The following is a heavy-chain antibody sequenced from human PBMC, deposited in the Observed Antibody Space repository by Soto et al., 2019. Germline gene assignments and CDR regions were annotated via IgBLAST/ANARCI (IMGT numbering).Heavy chain of an antibody. D-gene: IGHD3-3*01. CDR2: IYWDDDK. CDR1: GFSLSTSGVG. V-gene: IGHV2-5*02. J-gene: IGHJ4*02. CDR3: AHLPTTIFGVVIFDY. Sequence: QITLKESGPTLVKPTQTLTLTCTFSGFSLSTSGVGVGWIRQPPGKALEWLALIYWDDDKRYSPSLKSRLTITKDTSKNQVVLTMTNMDPVDTATYYCAHLPTTIFGVVIFDYWGQGTLVTVSS.